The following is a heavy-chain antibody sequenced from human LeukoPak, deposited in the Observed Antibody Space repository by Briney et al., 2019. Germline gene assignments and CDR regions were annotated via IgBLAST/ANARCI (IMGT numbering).Heavy chain of an antibody. Sequence: GGSLRLSCAASGFTFSSYSMNWVRQAPGKGLEWVSSISSSSSYIYYADSVKGRFTISRDNAKNSLYLQMNSLRAEDTAVYYCARDGVLLWFGELIGLDYWGQGTLVTVSS. CDR2: ISSSSSYI. CDR1: GFTFSSYS. D-gene: IGHD3-10*01. J-gene: IGHJ4*02. V-gene: IGHV3-21*01. CDR3: ARDGVLLWFGELIGLDY.